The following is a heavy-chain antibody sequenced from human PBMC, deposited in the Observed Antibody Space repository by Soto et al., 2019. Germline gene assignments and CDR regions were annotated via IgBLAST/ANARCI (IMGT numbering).Heavy chain of an antibody. CDR3: AKVTHILRFLEWLLNFDY. D-gene: IGHD3-3*01. V-gene: IGHV3-23*01. CDR1: GFTFSSYA. Sequence: GGSLRLSCAASGFTFSSYAMSWVRQAPGKGLEWVSAISGSGGSTYYADSVKGRFTISRDNSKNTLYLQMNSLRAEDTAVYYCAKVTHILRFLEWLLNFDYWGQGTLVTVST. CDR2: ISGSGGST. J-gene: IGHJ4*02.